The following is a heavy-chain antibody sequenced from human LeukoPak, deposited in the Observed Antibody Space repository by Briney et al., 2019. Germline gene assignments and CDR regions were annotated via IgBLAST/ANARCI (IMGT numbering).Heavy chain of an antibody. CDR3: ARDANLEYSSSRGLGR. J-gene: IGHJ4*02. Sequence: SETLSLTCTVSGGSISSYYWSWIRQPAGKGLEWIGRIYASGSTYYNPSLKSRVTMSVDTSKNQFSLRLTTVTAADTAVYYCARDANLEYSSSRGLGRWGQGTLVTVSS. CDR2: IYASGST. CDR1: GGSISSYY. V-gene: IGHV4-4*07. D-gene: IGHD6-6*01.